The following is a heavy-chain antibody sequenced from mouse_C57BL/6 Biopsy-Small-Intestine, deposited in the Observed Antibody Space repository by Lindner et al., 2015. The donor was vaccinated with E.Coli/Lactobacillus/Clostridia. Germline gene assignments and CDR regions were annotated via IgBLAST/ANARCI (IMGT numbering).Heavy chain of an antibody. J-gene: IGHJ2*01. CDR3: ARFYDYDGGYFDY. V-gene: IGHV1-63*01. D-gene: IGHD2-4*01. Sequence: VQLQESGGEVVRTGTSVKMSCKASGYTFTNYWIGWAKQRPGQGLEWIGDIYPGGDYTNYSDKFKGKATLTADKSSSKTYMQFSSLTSEDSAIYYCARFYDYDGGYFDYWGQGTTLIVSS. CDR2: IYPGGDYT. CDR1: GYTFTNYW.